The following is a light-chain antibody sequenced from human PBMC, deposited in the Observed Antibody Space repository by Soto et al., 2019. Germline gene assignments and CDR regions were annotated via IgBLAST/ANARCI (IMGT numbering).Light chain of an antibody. CDR3: MQASQLRT. J-gene: IGKJ1*01. CDR1: ESLVHSDGKTY. V-gene: IGKV2-24*01. CDR2: QIS. Sequence: IVLTQTPLSSAATLGHPASFSCVSSESLVHSDGKTYLGWLHLRPGQPPRLLIYQISRRPPGVPDRFSGSGAGTNFTLNISRVEPEDVGIFYCMQASQLRTFGQGTKVDIK.